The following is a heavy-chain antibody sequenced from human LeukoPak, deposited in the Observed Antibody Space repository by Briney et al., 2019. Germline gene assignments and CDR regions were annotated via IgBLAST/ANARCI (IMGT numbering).Heavy chain of an antibody. CDR2: ISSSSSYI. D-gene: IGHD3-10*01. CDR1: GFTVSSNY. CDR3: ARGGGDRADY. J-gene: IGHJ4*02. V-gene: IGHV3-21*01. Sequence: PGGSLRLSCAASGFTVSSNYMSWVRQAPGKGLEWVSSISSSSSYIYYADSVKGRFTISRDNAKNSLYLQMNSLRAEDTAVYYCARGGGDRADYWGQGTLVTVSS.